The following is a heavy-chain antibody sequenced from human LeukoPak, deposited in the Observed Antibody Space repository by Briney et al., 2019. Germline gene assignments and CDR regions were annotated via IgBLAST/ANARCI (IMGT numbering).Heavy chain of an antibody. D-gene: IGHD1-26*01. CDR1: GFTFSSYA. CDR3: AKDLAGSGSYSFDY. J-gene: IGHJ4*01. V-gene: IGHV3-30-3*01. Sequence: GRSLRLSCAASGFTFSSYATHWVRQAPGKGLEWVAVIPYDGSNKYYADSVKGRFTISRDNSKNTLYLQMNSLRAEDTAVYYCAKDLAGSGSYSFDYWGEGTLATVSS. CDR2: IPYDGSNK.